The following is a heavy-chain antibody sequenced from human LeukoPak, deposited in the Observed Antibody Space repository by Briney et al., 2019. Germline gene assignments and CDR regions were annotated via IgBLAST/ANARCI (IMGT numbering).Heavy chain of an antibody. CDR3: ARGAHFGVVIL. J-gene: IGHJ4*02. Sequence: SETLSLTCTVSGYSISSGYYWGWIRQPPGKGLERIGSFYHSGSTYYNPSLKSRVTISVDTSKNQFSLKLSSVTAADTAVYYCARGAHFGVVILWGQGTLVTVSS. CDR1: GYSISSGYY. CDR2: FYHSGST. V-gene: IGHV4-38-2*02. D-gene: IGHD3-3*01.